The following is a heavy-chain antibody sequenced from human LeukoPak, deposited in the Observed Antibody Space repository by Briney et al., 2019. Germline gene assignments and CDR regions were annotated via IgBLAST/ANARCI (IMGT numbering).Heavy chain of an antibody. CDR2: IYYSGGT. CDR1: GGSISSYY. Sequence: SETLSLTCTVSGGSISSYYWSWIRQPPGKGLEWIGYIYYSGGTNYNPSLKSRVTMSVDTSKNQFSLKLSSVTAADTAVYYCARGPYYYDSSGYKIYYFDYWGQGTLVTVSS. D-gene: IGHD3-22*01. V-gene: IGHV4-59*01. CDR3: ARGPYYYDSSGYKIYYFDY. J-gene: IGHJ4*02.